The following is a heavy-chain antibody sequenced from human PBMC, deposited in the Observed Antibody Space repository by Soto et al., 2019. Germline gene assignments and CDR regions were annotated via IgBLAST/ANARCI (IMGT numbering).Heavy chain of an antibody. Sequence: QVQLQESGPGLVRPSETLSLTCTVSGASITTYSWNWIRQSPGKGLEWIGNVFYSVSSDSDPSLKSRVTVSVDTSKNQVSLRLRSVTAADTAVYYCARRCRQYSDFLSRPKVVGAFDIGGQGTPVTVSS. V-gene: IGHV4-59*01. D-gene: IGHD3-9*01. CDR3: ARRCRQYSDFLSRPKVVGAFDI. J-gene: IGHJ3*02. CDR2: VFYSVSS. CDR1: GASITTYS.